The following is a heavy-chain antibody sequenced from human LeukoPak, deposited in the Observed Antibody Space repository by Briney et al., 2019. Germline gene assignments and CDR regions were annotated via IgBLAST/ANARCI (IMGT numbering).Heavy chain of an antibody. CDR2: TSVYNGVT. CDR1: GYTFTSYG. V-gene: IGHV1-18*04. J-gene: IGHJ6*04. CDR3: ARDDWGITGYYYGMDV. D-gene: IGHD1-20*01. Sequence: ASVKVSCKASGYTFTSYGISWVRQAPGQGLEWMGWTSVYNGVTKYEQRFQGRVTLTTDTSTTTAYMELRSLISDDTAVYFCARDDWGITGYYYGMDVWGKGTTVTVSS.